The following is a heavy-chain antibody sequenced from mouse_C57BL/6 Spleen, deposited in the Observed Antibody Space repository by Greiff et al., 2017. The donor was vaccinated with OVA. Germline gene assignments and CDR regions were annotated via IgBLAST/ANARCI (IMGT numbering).Heavy chain of an antibody. CDR1: GYAFSSSW. D-gene: IGHD2-5*01. V-gene: IGHV1-82*01. Sequence: QVQLQQSGPELVKPGASVKISCKASGYAFSSSWMNWVKQRPGKGLEWIGRIYPGDGDTNYNGKFKGKATLTADKSSSTAYMQLSSLTSEDSAVYFCARSYSNYSGGFAYWGQGTLVTVSA. J-gene: IGHJ3*01. CDR3: ARSYSNYSGGFAY. CDR2: IYPGDGDT.